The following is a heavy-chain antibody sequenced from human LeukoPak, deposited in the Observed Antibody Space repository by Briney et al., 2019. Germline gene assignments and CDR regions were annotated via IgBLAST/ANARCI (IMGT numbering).Heavy chain of an antibody. D-gene: IGHD4-23*01. V-gene: IGHV3-30*02. J-gene: IGHJ4*02. CDR3: ARAGGNPFKTLDY. CDR2: IQFGGSNK. Sequence: GGSLRLSCAASGFTFSNYGMHWVRQAPGKGLEWVAFIQFGGSNKYYANSVKGRFTISRDNSKNTLYLQMNSLRAEDTAVYYCARAGGNPFKTLDYWGQGTLVTVSS. CDR1: GFTFSNYG.